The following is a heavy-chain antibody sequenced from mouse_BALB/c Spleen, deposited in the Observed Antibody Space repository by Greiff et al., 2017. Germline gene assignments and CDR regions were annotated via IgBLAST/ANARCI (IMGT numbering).Heavy chain of an antibody. CDR2: ISTYYGNT. Sequence: QVQLQQSGPELVRPGVSVKISCKGSGYTFTDYAMHWVKQSHAKSLEWIGVISTYYGNTNYNQKFKGKATMTVDKSSSTAYMELARLTSEDSAIYYCARWGNYVGYYAMDYWGQGTSVTVSS. CDR1: GYTFTDYA. V-gene: IGHV1-67*01. J-gene: IGHJ4*01. CDR3: ARWGNYVGYYAMDY. D-gene: IGHD2-1*01.